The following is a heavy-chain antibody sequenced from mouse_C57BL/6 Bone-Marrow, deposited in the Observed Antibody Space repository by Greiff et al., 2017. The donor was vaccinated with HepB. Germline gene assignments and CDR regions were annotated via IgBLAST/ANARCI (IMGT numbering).Heavy chain of an antibody. V-gene: IGHV1-80*01. J-gene: IGHJ3*01. D-gene: IGHD2-3*01. CDR2: IYPGDGDT. Sequence: QVQLKQSGAELVKPGASVKISCKASGYAFSSYWMNWVKQRPGKGLEWIGQIYPGDGDTNYNGKFKGKATLTADKSSSTAYMQLSSLTSEDSAVYFCAREVYDGYYEFAYWGQGTLSLSLQ. CDR3: AREVYDGYYEFAY. CDR1: GYAFSSYW.